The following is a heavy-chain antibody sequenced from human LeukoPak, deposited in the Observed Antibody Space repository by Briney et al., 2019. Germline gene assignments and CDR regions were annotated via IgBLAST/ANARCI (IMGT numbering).Heavy chain of an antibody. D-gene: IGHD3-22*01. V-gene: IGHV3-23*01. CDR1: GFTFSSYA. J-gene: IGHJ4*02. CDR3: ANFDSSGYYKPPPPPVDY. CDR2: ISGSGGST. Sequence: GGSLRLSCAASGFTFSSYAMSWVRQAPGKGLEWVSAISGSGGSTYYADSVKGRFTISRDNSKNTLYLQMNSLRAEDTAVYYCANFDSSGYYKPPPPPVDYWGQGTLVTVSS.